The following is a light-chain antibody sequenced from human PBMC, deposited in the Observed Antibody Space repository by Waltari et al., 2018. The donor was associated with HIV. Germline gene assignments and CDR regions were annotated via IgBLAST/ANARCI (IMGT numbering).Light chain of an antibody. CDR3: QQSYSTPET. Sequence: DIQLTQSPSSLSASVGDRVTITCRASQSISSYLNWYQKKSGKAPKLLIYAASSLQSGVPSRFSGSGSATDFTLTISSLQPEDFTTYYCQQSYSTPETFGGGTKVEIK. CDR1: QSISSY. V-gene: IGKV1-39*01. CDR2: AAS. J-gene: IGKJ4*01.